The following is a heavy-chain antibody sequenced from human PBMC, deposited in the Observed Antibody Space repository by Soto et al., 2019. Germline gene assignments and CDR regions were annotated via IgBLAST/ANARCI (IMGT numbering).Heavy chain of an antibody. Sequence: QVHLVQSGAEVKKPGASVKVSCKGSGYAFTTYGTTWVRQAPGQGLEWMAWISAHNGNTDYAQNLQGRVTVTRDTSTSTAYMELRSLRSDDTAVYYCARGRYGDYWGQGALVTVSS. CDR2: ISAHNGNT. CDR3: ARGRYGDY. V-gene: IGHV1-18*01. CDR1: GYAFTTYG. J-gene: IGHJ4*02. D-gene: IGHD1-1*01.